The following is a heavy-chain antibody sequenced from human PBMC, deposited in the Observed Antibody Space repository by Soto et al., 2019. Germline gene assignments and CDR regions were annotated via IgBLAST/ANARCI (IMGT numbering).Heavy chain of an antibody. Sequence: PGGSRRLSCAASGCTFSHYAMSWGRQAPGKGLEWVSTIAADGGSTYYGDSVKGRFSISRDNSKNTLFLQLNSLRAEDTAVYYCARKYHFGSGSYLYYFDYWGQGGLVTVSS. CDR1: GCTFSHYA. D-gene: IGHD3-10*01. V-gene: IGHV3-23*01. CDR3: ARKYHFGSGSYLYYFDY. J-gene: IGHJ4*02. CDR2: IAADGGST.